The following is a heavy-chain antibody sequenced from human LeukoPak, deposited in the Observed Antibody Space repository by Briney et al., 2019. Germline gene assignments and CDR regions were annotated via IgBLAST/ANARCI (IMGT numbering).Heavy chain of an antibody. J-gene: IGHJ4*02. Sequence: GRSLRLSCAASGFTFDDYAMHWVRQAPGKGLEWVSGISWNSGSIGYADSVKGRFTISRDNAKNSLCLQMNSLRAEDMALYYCAKDTSATPVTYFDYWGQGTLVTVSS. CDR1: GFTFDDYA. CDR2: ISWNSGSI. V-gene: IGHV3-9*03. CDR3: AKDTSATPVTYFDY. D-gene: IGHD3-10*01.